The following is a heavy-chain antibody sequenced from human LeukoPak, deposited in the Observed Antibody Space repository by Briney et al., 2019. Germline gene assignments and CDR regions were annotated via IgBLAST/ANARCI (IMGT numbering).Heavy chain of an antibody. CDR2: ISAYNGNT. Sequence: GASVKVSCKASGYTFTSYGISWVRQAPGQGLEWMGWISAYNGNTNYAQKLQGRVTITRDTSASTAYMELSSLRSEDTAVYYCAVGWSPDDGFDIWGQGTMVTVSS. CDR1: GYTFTSYG. D-gene: IGHD2-15*01. J-gene: IGHJ3*02. V-gene: IGHV1-18*01. CDR3: AVGWSPDDGFDI.